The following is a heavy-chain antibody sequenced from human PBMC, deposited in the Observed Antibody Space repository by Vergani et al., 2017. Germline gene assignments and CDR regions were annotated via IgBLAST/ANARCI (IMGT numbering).Heavy chain of an antibody. J-gene: IGHJ5*02. V-gene: IGHV4-38-2*01. D-gene: IGHD2-21*02. CDR2: IYHSGST. CDR3: ARGRRDAVVTAIPYSWFDP. Sequence: QVQLQESGPGLVKPSETLSLTCAVSGYSISSGYYWCWIRQPPAKGLGWFGGIYHSGSTYYNPSLKSRVTISVDTSKNQFSLKLSSVTAADTAVYYCARGRRDAVVTAIPYSWFDPGGQGTLVTVSS. CDR1: GYSISSGYY.